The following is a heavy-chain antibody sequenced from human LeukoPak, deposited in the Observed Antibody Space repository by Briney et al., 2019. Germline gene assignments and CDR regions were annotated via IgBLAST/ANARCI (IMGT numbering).Heavy chain of an antibody. Sequence: GGSLRLSCAASGFTVSSNYMSWVRQAPGKGLEWVSVIYSGGSTYYADSVKGRFTISRDNSKNTLYLQMNSLRAEDTAVYYCAGAGVGYCSGGSCYSGYYYYGMDVWGQGTTVTVSS. V-gene: IGHV3-53*01. CDR3: AGAGVGYCSGGSCYSGYYYYGMDV. D-gene: IGHD2-15*01. CDR1: GFTVSSNY. CDR2: IYSGGST. J-gene: IGHJ6*02.